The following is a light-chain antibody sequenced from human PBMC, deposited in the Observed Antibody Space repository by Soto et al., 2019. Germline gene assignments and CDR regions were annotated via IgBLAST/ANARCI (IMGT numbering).Light chain of an antibody. CDR2: EDT. Sequence: NFMLTQPHSVSESPGKTVTISCARSSGNIASTYVQWYQQRPDSAPTIVIYEDTQRPSGVPDRFSGSIDSSSDSASLTISGLRTEDEADYYCQSYDGNNYVFGTGTKLPVL. CDR3: QSYDGNNYV. CDR1: SGNIASTY. J-gene: IGLJ1*01. V-gene: IGLV6-57*04.